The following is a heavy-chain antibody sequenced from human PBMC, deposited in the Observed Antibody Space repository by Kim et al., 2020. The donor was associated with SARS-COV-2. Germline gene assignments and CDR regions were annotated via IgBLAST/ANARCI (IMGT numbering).Heavy chain of an antibody. J-gene: IGHJ6*02. V-gene: IGHV3-23*01. CDR2: VSGDST. CDR3: AYNMNV. D-gene: IGHD1-1*01. Sequence: VSGDSTYYPDSVKGRFTISRDNSKSMVFLQMNSLRAEDTAIYYCAYNMNVWGQGTTVIVSS.